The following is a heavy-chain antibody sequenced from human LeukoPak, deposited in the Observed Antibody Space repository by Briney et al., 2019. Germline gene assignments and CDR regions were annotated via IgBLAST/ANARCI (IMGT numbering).Heavy chain of an antibody. CDR2: ISAYNGDR. J-gene: IGHJ4*02. V-gene: IGHV1-18*01. D-gene: IGHD6-19*01. CDR3: ASAPPPNRSGWYPRWKGYYFDY. CDR1: GYTFTSYG. Sequence: ASVKVSCKASGYTFTSYGISRVRQAPGQGLEWMGWISAYNGDRNYAQKLQGRVTMTPHTSTSTAYMELRSLRSDDTAVYYCASAPPPNRSGWYPRWKGYYFDYWGQGTLVTVSS.